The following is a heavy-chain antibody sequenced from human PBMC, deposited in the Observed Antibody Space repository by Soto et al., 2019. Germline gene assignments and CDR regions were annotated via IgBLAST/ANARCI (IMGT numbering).Heavy chain of an antibody. CDR1: GFTFRNYA. CDR3: AKDQGYGGKGAFDI. V-gene: IGHV3-23*01. CDR2: ISGNGGTT. D-gene: IGHD4-17*01. Sequence: GGSLRLSCAASGFTFRNYAMNWVRQAPGKGPEWVSAISGNGGTTKYADSVKGRFTISRDNSKNTLYLQMNSLRAEDTAVYYCAKDQGYGGKGAFDIWGQGTMVTVSS. J-gene: IGHJ3*02.